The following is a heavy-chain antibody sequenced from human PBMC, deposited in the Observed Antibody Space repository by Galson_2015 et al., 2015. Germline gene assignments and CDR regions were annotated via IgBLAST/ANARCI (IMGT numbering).Heavy chain of an antibody. CDR2: ISSTTTYI. D-gene: IGHD3-3*01. Sequence: SLRLSCAASEFTFSSYYMSWVRQAPGKGLEWVSSISSTTTYIYYADSVKGRFTISRDNAKNSLYLQMNSLGAEDTAVYYCARQILDYDFWSGYYTTNFDYWGQGSQVTVSS. CDR3: ARQILDYDFWSGYYTTNFDY. V-gene: IGHV3-21*03. CDR1: EFTFSSYY. J-gene: IGHJ4*02.